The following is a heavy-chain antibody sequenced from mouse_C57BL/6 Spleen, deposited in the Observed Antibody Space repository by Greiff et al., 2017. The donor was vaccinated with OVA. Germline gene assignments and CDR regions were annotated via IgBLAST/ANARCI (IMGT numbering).Heavy chain of an antibody. CDR3: ARSADYYGSSYFDY. V-gene: IGHV1-50*01. D-gene: IGHD1-1*01. J-gene: IGHJ2*01. Sequence: QVQLQQSGAELVKPGASVKLSCKASGYTFTSYWMQWVKQRPGQGLEWIGEIDPSDSYTNYNQKFKGKATLTVDTSSSTAYMQLSSLTSEDSAVYYCARSADYYGSSYFDYWGQGTTLTVSS. CDR1: GYTFTSYW. CDR2: IDPSDSYT.